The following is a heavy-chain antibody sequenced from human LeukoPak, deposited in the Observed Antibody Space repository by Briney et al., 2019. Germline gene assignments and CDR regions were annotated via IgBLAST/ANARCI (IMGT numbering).Heavy chain of an antibody. J-gene: IGHJ4*02. CDR1: GLSFTNAW. Sequence: GGSLRLSCEASGLSFTNAWMSWVRQAPGKGLEWVGRIKIKSDDETTDYAAPVRGRSTVSRDDSKNTVYLQMNSLKTEDTAVYYCTTDHRTISGVVTPDYWGQGTLVTVSS. V-gene: IGHV3-15*01. CDR2: IKIKSDDETT. D-gene: IGHD3-3*01. CDR3: TTDHRTISGVVTPDY.